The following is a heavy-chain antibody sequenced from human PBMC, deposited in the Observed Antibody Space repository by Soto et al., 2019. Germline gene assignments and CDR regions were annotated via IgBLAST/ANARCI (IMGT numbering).Heavy chain of an antibody. CDR1: GGTFSSYT. CDR2: IIPILGIA. CDR3: ASLYCSGGSCYSTDTYYYYGMDV. Sequence: QVQLVQSGAEVKKPGSSVKVSCKASGGTFSSYTISWVRQAPGQGLEWMGRIIPILGIANYAQKFQGRVTITADNSTSTAYMELSSLRSEDTAVYYCASLYCSGGSCYSTDTYYYYGMDVWGQGTTVTVSS. V-gene: IGHV1-69*02. D-gene: IGHD2-15*01. J-gene: IGHJ6*02.